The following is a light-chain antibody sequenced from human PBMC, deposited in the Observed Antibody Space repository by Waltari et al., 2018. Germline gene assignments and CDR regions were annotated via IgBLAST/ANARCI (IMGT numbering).Light chain of an antibody. CDR1: HSIANY. CDR3: QQRSNWPLT. J-gene: IGKJ4*01. V-gene: IGKV3-11*01. Sequence: EIVLTQSPATLSLYPGERATLSCRASHSIANYLAWYQQRPGQAPRLLIYDTSNRATGIPARFIGSGYETDFTLTISSLEPEDFGVYYCQQRSNWPLTFGGGTKVEIK. CDR2: DTS.